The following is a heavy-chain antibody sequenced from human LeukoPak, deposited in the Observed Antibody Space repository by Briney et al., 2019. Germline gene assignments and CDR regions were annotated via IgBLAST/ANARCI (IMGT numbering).Heavy chain of an antibody. CDR3: ARPFPHYYDSSGYYYYFDY. CDR2: INPNSGGT. V-gene: IGHV1-2*02. D-gene: IGHD3-22*01. J-gene: IGHJ4*02. Sequence: ASVKVSCKASGYTFTGYYMHWVRQAPGQGLEWMGWINPNSGGTNYAQKFQGRVTMTRDTSISTAYMELSRLRSDDTAVYYCARPFPHYYDSSGYYYYFDYWGQGTLVTVSS. CDR1: GYTFTGYY.